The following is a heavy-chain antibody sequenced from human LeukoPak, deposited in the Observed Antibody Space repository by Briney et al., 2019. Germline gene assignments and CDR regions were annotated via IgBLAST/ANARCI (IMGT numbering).Heavy chain of an antibody. CDR3: TREYSSGWPFDF. J-gene: IGHJ4*02. CDR1: GFTFSSYS. V-gene: IGHV3-73*01. Sequence: PGGSLRLSCAASGFTFSSYSMNWVRQATGKGLEWVGRIRSKADTYATTYAASLKGRFTISRDDSRNRAYLQMSSLRTEDTAVYYCTREYSSGWPFDFWGQGTLVTVSS. CDR2: IRSKADTYAT. D-gene: IGHD6-19*01.